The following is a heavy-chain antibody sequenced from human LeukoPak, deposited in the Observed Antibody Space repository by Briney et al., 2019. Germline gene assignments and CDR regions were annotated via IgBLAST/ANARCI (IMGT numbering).Heavy chain of an antibody. CDR3: ARDPTGASV. Sequence: PGGSLRLSCAASGFTVSNNYMSWVRQAPGKGLEWISVIYSGGSTYYADSVKGRFTISRDNSKNTVYLQMNGLTDEDTAVYYCARDPTGASVWGKGTTVTVSS. V-gene: IGHV3-53*01. CDR1: GFTVSNNY. CDR2: IYSGGST. D-gene: IGHD1-14*01. J-gene: IGHJ6*04.